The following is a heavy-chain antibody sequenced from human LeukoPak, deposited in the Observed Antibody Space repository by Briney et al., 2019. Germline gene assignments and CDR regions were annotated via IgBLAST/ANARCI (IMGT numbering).Heavy chain of an antibody. V-gene: IGHV1-69*04. CDR1: GGTFSSYA. CDR2: IIPILGIA. J-gene: IGHJ6*02. D-gene: IGHD3-22*01. CDR3: ARDRAGGYYYDSSGYYCEALEDV. Sequence: GASVKVSCKASGGTFSSYAISWVRQAPGQGLEWMGRIIPILGIANYAQKFQGRVTITADKSTSTAYMELSSLRSEDTAVYYCARDRAGGYYYDSSGYYCEALEDVWGQGTTVTVSS.